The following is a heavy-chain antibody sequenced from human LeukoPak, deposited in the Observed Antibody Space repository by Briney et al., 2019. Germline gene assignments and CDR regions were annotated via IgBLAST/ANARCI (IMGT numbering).Heavy chain of an antibody. V-gene: IGHV7-4-1*02. CDR2: INTNTGNP. Sequence: ASVMVSCRASGYTFTSYAMNWVRQAPGQGLEWMGWINTNTGNPTYAQGFTGRFVFSLDTSVSTAYLQISSLKAEDTAVYYCARPNSSGWYDYYYYGMDVWGQGTTVTVSS. CDR3: ARPNSSGWYDYYYYGMDV. D-gene: IGHD6-19*01. CDR1: GYTFTSYA. J-gene: IGHJ6*02.